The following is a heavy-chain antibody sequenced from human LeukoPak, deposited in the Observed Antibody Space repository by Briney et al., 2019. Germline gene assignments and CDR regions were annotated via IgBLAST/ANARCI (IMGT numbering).Heavy chain of an antibody. CDR3: GRDKGGGSSPFRAKDKYSQQ. CDR1: GYTFTSYY. V-gene: IGHV1-46*01. CDR2: INPSGGST. Sequence: ASVKVSCKASGYTFTSYYMHWVRQAPGQGLEWMGIINPSGGSTSYAQKFQGRVTMTRDTSTSTVYMELSSLRSEDTAVYYCGRDKGGGSSPFRAKDKYSQQGGQGTLVTVS. D-gene: IGHD6-6*01. J-gene: IGHJ1*01.